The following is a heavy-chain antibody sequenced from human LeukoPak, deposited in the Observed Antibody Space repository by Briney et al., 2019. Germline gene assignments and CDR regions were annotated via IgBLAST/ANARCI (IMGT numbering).Heavy chain of an antibody. D-gene: IGHD2-21*01. CDR1: GVSMSAYQ. V-gene: IGHV4-4*09. J-gene: IGHJ4*02. CDR3: ATSNDAKIAPFDH. CDR2: INTKGET. Sequence: SETLSPTCTVSGVSMSAYQWSWVRQSPEKGLEWIGCINTKGETSYNPSLKSRVTTSVDTSKSQFSLRLTSMTAADTAVYYCATSNDAKIAPFDHWGQGAPVTVSS.